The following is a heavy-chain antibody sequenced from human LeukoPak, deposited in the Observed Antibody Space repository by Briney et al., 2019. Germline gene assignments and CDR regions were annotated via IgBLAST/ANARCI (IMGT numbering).Heavy chain of an antibody. D-gene: IGHD6-19*01. V-gene: IGHV3-7*01. Sequence: PGGSLRLSCAASGFTFSSYWMSWVRQVPGKGLEWVANIKQDGSEKYYVDSVKGRFTISRDNAKNSLYLQMNSLRAEDTAVYYCARGGAYSGWTPINNWFDPWGQGTLVTVSS. CDR3: ARGGAYSGWTPINNWFDP. CDR1: GFTFSSYW. J-gene: IGHJ5*02. CDR2: IKQDGSEK.